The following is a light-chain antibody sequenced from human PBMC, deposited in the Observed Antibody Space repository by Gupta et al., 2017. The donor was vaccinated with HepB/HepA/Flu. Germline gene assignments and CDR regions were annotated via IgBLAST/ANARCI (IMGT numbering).Light chain of an antibody. CDR3: QQSGVAPLLT. CDR2: GAS. Sequence: EIVLTQSPGTLSLSPGERATLSCRASQSIIRRYLAWYQQKPGQAPRLLIYGASSRATGIPDRSSGSGFGIGFTLTISRRELEHFTVYHFQQSGVAPLLTFGRGTRVEIK. CDR1: QSIIRRY. J-gene: IGKJ4*01. V-gene: IGKV3-20*01.